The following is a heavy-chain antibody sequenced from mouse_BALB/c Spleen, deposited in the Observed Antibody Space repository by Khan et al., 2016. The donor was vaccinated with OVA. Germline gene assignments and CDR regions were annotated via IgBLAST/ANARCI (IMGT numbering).Heavy chain of an antibody. Sequence: EVKLEESGGGLVQPGGSMKLSCAASGFPFSDAWMDWVRQSPEKGLEWVAEIRGKVNNHGTYYAESVKGRFTISRDDSKSTVYLQMNSLRAEDTGLYYCTRMVNTLFYYSVDFLGQVTSVTVSS. CDR3: TRMVNTLFYYSVDF. D-gene: IGHD2-10*02. J-gene: IGHJ4*01. CDR2: IRGKVNNHGT. CDR1: GFPFSDAW. V-gene: IGHV6-6*01.